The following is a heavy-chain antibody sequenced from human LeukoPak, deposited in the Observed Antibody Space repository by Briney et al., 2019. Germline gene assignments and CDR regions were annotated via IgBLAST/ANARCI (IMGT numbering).Heavy chain of an antibody. CDR1: GYTFTSYY. CDR2: INPSGGST. CDR3: ARQDLRGYSYGRSYYYYGMDV. Sequence: AASVKVSCKASGYTFTSYYMHWVRQAPGQGLEWMGIINPSGGSTSYAQKFQGRVTMTRVTSTSTVYMELSSLRSEDTAVYYCARQDLRGYSYGRSYYYYGMDVWGQGTTVTVSS. J-gene: IGHJ6*02. D-gene: IGHD5-18*01. V-gene: IGHV1-46*01.